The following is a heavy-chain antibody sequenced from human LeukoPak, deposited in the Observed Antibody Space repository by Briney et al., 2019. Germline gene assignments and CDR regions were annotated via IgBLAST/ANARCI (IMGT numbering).Heavy chain of an antibody. J-gene: IGHJ6*02. CDR1: GYTFTSYD. CDR3: ARDKSGGGSFTYYYYYGMDV. Sequence: ASVKVSCKASGYTFTSYDINWVRQATGQGLEWMGWMNPNSGNTGYAQKFQGRVTMTRNTSISTAHMELSSLRSEDTAVYYCARDKSGGGSFTYYYYYGMDVWGQGTTVTVSS. V-gene: IGHV1-8*01. CDR2: MNPNSGNT. D-gene: IGHD2-15*01.